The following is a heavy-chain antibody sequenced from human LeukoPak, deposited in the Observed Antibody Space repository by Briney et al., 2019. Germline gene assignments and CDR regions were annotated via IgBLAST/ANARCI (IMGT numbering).Heavy chain of an antibody. Sequence: PGGSLRLSCEASGISVSVNYMSWVRQAPRKGLEWVSIIYGGGNTFYADSVKGRFTISRNKSTNTLSLQMNSLRTEDTAVYHCARFFGSGSPFDPWGQGTLVTVAS. CDR2: IYGGGNT. J-gene: IGHJ5*02. CDR3: ARFFGSGSPFDP. CDR1: GISVSVNY. D-gene: IGHD3-10*01. V-gene: IGHV3-53*04.